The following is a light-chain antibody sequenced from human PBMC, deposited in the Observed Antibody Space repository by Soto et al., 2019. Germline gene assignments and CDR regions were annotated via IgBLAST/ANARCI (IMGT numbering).Light chain of an antibody. CDR3: SSYTSTSPRV. CDR1: TNDIGAFNY. Sequence: QSVLTQPASVSGSPGQSITISCTGTTNDIGAFNYVSWYQQHPGKAPKLILYEVTNRPSGVSNRFSGSKSGNTASLTISGLQAEDEADYYCSSYTSTSPRVFGGGTPLTVL. V-gene: IGLV2-14*01. J-gene: IGLJ2*01. CDR2: EVT.